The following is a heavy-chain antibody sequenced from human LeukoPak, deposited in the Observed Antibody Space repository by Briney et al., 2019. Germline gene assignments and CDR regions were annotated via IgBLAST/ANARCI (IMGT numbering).Heavy chain of an antibody. V-gene: IGHV3-23*01. CDR1: GFTFRNYG. D-gene: IGHD5-18*01. CDR3: AQLNTNWFDP. J-gene: IGHJ5*02. CDR2: ISGTAGRT. Sequence: GGSLRLSCAASGFTFRNYGMSWVRQAPGKGLEWVSAISGTAGRTYYADSVKGRFTISRDNAKNSLYLQTNSLGAEDTAVYYCAQLNTNWFDPWGQGTLVTVSS.